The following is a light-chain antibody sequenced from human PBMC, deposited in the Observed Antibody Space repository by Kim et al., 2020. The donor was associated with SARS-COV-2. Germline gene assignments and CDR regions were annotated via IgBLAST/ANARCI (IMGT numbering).Light chain of an antibody. CDR3: QQSYSTPLT. Sequence: ASVGDRVTITCRASQSISSYLNWYQQKPGKAPKLLIYAASSLQGGVPSRFSGGGSGTDFTLTISSLQPEDFATYYCQQSYSTPLTFGGGTKVDIK. J-gene: IGKJ4*01. V-gene: IGKV1-39*01. CDR2: AAS. CDR1: QSISSY.